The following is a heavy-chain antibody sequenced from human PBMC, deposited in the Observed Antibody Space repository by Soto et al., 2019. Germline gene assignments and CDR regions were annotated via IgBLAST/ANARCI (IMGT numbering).Heavy chain of an antibody. J-gene: IGHJ4*02. CDR3: ACSSWYLEYYFDY. CDR2: ISGSGGST. D-gene: IGHD6-13*01. Sequence: GGSLRLSCAASGFTFSSYAMSWVRQAPGKGLEWVSAISGSGGSTYYADSVKGRFTISRDNSKNTLYLQMNSLRAEDTAVYYCACSSWYLEYYFDYWGQGTLVTVSS. V-gene: IGHV3-23*01. CDR1: GFTFSSYA.